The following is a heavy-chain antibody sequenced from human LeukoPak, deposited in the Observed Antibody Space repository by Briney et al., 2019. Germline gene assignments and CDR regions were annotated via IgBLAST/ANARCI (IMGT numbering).Heavy chain of an antibody. CDR2: INANSGTT. CDR3: AKPISGGLAVTADWFHP. V-gene: IGHV3-23*01. D-gene: IGHD6-19*01. Sequence: PGGSLRLSCAASGFAFSFYAMSWLRQPPGKGLEWVSTINANSGTTSYAASVRGRFTISRDNSKNTLYLQVNTLRADDTATYYCAKPISGGLAVTADWFHPWGQGTLVTVSS. J-gene: IGHJ5*02. CDR1: GFAFSFYA.